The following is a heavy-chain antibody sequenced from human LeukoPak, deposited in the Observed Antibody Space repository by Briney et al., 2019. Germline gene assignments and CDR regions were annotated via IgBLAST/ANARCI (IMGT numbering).Heavy chain of an antibody. D-gene: IGHD1-14*01. V-gene: IGHV1-69*04. CDR1: GGTFSSYT. CDR3: AREPETDAFDI. Sequence: ASVKVSCKASGGTFSSYTISWVRQAPGQGLEWMGRIIPNLGIANYAQKFQGRVTITADKSTSTAYMELSSLRSEDTAVYYCAREPETDAFDIWGKGTMVTVSS. CDR2: IIPNLGIA. J-gene: IGHJ3*02.